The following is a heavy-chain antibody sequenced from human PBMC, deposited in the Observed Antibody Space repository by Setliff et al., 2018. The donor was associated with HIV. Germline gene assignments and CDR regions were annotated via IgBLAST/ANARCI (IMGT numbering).Heavy chain of an antibody. Sequence: GGSLRLSCVGSGFTFNGYAMNWVRQAPGKGLEWVSYINSDGSIITYGESVKGRFTISRDNAKNTLYLQMNSLRAEDTAVYYCARDRGYPDSFNIWGQGTVVTVSS. J-gene: IGHJ3*02. CDR3: ARDRGYPDSFNI. V-gene: IGHV3-74*01. D-gene: IGHD3-10*01. CDR2: INSDGSII. CDR1: GFTFNGYA.